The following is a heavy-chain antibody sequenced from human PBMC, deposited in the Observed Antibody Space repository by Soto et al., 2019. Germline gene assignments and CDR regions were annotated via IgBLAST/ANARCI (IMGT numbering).Heavy chain of an antibody. D-gene: IGHD2-2*01. CDR3: ARDDIVVVTARSLYGMDV. J-gene: IGHJ6*02. V-gene: IGHV3-33*01. Sequence: LRLSCAASGFTFSSYGMHWVRQAPGKGLEWVAVIWYDGSNKYYADSVKGRFTISRDNSKNTLYLQMNSLRAEDTAVYYCARDDIVVVTARSLYGMDVWGQGTKVTVSS. CDR2: IWYDGSNK. CDR1: GFTFSSYG.